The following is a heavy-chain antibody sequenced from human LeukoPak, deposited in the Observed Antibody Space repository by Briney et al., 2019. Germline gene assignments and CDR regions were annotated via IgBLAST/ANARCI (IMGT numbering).Heavy chain of an antibody. CDR1: GDSVSSNSAA. CDR3: ARETGRIAARPGYFQR. J-gene: IGHJ1*01. V-gene: IGHV6-1*01. CDR2: TYYRSKWYN. Sequence: SQTLSLTCALSGDSVSSNSAAWNWIRQSPSRGLEWLERTYYRSKWYNDYAVSVKSRITINPDTFKNQFSLQLNSVTPEDTAVYYCARETGRIAARPGYFQRWGQGTLVTVS. D-gene: IGHD6-6*01.